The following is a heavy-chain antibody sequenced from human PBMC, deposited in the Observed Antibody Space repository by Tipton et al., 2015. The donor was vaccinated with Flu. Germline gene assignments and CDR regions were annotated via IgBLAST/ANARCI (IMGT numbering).Heavy chain of an antibody. CDR3: ARGGGSPSY. V-gene: IGHV4-59*11. J-gene: IGHJ4*02. CDR1: GGSISSHY. Sequence: TLSLTCTVSGGSISSHYWSWIRQPPGKGLEWIGYIYFTGSTNYNPSLKSRFTISVDMSKNQFSLRLTSVAAADTAVYYCARGGGSPSYWGQGTLVTVSS. CDR2: IYFTGST. D-gene: IGHD2-15*01.